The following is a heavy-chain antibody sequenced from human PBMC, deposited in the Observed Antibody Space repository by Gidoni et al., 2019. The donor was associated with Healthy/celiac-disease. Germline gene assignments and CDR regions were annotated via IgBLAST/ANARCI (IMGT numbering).Heavy chain of an antibody. D-gene: IGHD1-26*01. CDR1: GYSISLGYY. J-gene: IGHJ3*02. V-gene: IGHV4-38-2*02. Sequence: QVQLQESGPGLVKPSETLSLTCAVSGYSISLGYYWGWIRQPPGKGLEWIGSIYHSGSTYYNPSLKSRVTISVDTSKNQFSLKLSSVTAADTAVYYCAREWDSGSYPDAFDIWGQGTMVTVSS. CDR2: IYHSGST. CDR3: AREWDSGSYPDAFDI.